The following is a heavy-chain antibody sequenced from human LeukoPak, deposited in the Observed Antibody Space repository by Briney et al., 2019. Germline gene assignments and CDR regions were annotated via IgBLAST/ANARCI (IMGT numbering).Heavy chain of an antibody. V-gene: IGHV3-48*01. CDR3: ARGDYGRYAFDF. CDR2: ISSSSSTI. J-gene: IGHJ3*01. D-gene: IGHD4/OR15-4a*01. Sequence: PGGSLRLSCAASGFTFSSYSMNWVRQAPGKGLEWVSYISSSSSTIYYADSVKGRFTISRDNAKNSLSLQMDSLRAEDTTVYYCARGDYGRYAFDFWGQGTMVTVSS. CDR1: GFTFSSYS.